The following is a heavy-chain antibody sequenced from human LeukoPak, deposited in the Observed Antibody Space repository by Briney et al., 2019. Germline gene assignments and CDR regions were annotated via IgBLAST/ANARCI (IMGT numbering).Heavy chain of an antibody. CDR3: ARGVGATGYYYYGMDV. D-gene: IGHD1-26*01. J-gene: IGHJ6*02. Sequence: GGSLRLSCAASGFTFSSYAMSWVRQAPGKGLEWVSGINWNGGSTGYVDSVKGRFTISRDNAKNSLYLQMNSLRAEDTALYYCARGVGATGYYYYGMDVWGQGTTVTVSS. CDR1: GFTFSSYA. CDR2: INWNGGST. V-gene: IGHV3-20*04.